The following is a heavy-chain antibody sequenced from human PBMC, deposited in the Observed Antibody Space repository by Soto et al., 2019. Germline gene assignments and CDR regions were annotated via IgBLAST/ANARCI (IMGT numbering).Heavy chain of an antibody. CDR2: IYYAGST. V-gene: IGHV4-59*08. Sequence: SETLCLTCTVSDGFISGYYWSWIRQPPGKGLEWIGYIYYAGSTNYNPSLKSRVTMSVDTSKNQFSLELTSVTAADTAVYYFARHGSGGRAFDIWGPGTMVTVSS. J-gene: IGHJ3*02. CDR3: ARHGSGGRAFDI. CDR1: DGFISGYY. D-gene: IGHD3-10*01.